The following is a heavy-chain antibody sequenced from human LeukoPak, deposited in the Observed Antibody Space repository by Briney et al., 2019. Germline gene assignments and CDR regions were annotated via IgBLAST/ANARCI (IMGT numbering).Heavy chain of an antibody. CDR1: GFTFDDYA. CDR3: ARDLGVGATRPGYFDL. Sequence: GRSLRLSCAASGFTFDDYAMHWVRQAPGKGLEWVSGISWNSGSIGYADSVKGRFTISRDNAKNSLYLQMNSLRAEDTAVYYCARDLGVGATRPGYFDLWGRGTLVTVSS. V-gene: IGHV3-9*01. J-gene: IGHJ2*01. D-gene: IGHD1-26*01. CDR2: ISWNSGSI.